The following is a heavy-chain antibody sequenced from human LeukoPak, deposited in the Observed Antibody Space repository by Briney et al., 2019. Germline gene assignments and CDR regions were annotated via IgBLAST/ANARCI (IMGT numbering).Heavy chain of an antibody. V-gene: IGHV3-53*01. CDR3: ASARESCIGSTCYEYFPH. Sequence: PGGSLRLSCAASGFTVTTKSMAWVRQAPGRGLEWVSVFYSPGSTYYADSVHGRFTISRDNSLNTLFLHMNSLRVEDAAVYYCASARESCIGSTCYEYFPHWGQGTPLTVSS. CDR2: FYSPGST. J-gene: IGHJ1*01. D-gene: IGHD2-2*01. CDR1: GFTVTTKS.